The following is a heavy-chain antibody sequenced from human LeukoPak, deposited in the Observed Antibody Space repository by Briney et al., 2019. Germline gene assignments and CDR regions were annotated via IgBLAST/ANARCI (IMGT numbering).Heavy chain of an antibody. D-gene: IGHD6-13*01. V-gene: IGHV3-48*04. CDR2: ISSSSRTM. CDR1: GFTFSSYS. Sequence: GGSLRLSCAASGFTFSSYSMNWVRQAPGKGLGWVSYISSSSRTMYYADSVKGRFTISRDNAKNSLYLQMNSLRAEDTAVYYCARDSSRWSTFEYWGQGTLVTVSS. CDR3: ARDSSRWSTFEY. J-gene: IGHJ4*02.